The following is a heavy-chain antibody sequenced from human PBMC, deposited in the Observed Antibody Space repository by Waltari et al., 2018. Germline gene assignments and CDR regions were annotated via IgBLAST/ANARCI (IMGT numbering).Heavy chain of an antibody. CDR2: IYRGGRP. CDR1: GDSISSPDW. D-gene: IGHD2-21*01. Sequence: QVQLQESGPGLVKPSGTLSLTCAVPGDSISSPDWWIWVRQSPWKGLEWIGQIYRGGRPNYHPPHMCRVTLSLYKPKQQFSLKLNSVTAADTAVYYCAIIVDSTPREIYWGQATLVTVSS. V-gene: IGHV4-4*02. J-gene: IGHJ1*01. CDR3: AIIVDSTPREIY.